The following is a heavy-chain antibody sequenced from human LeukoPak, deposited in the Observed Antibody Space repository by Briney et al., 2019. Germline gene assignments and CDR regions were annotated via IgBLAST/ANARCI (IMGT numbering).Heavy chain of an antibody. V-gene: IGHV4-59*10. D-gene: IGHD3-22*01. J-gene: IGHJ4*02. CDR1: GGSFSGYY. Sequence: SETLSLTCAVYGGSFSGYYWSWIRQPAGKGLESIGHISTSGSTKYNPSLKSRVTMSVGTSKNQFSLKLISVTAADTAVYYCARVRYSDSSVLTRKRSYYFDYWGQGTLVTVSS. CDR3: ARVRYSDSSVLTRKRSYYFDY. CDR2: ISTSGST.